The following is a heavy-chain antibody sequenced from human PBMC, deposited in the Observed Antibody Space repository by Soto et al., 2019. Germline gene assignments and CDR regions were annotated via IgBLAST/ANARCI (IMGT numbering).Heavy chain of an antibody. J-gene: IGHJ6*02. Sequence: EVQLVESGGGLVQPGGSLRLSCAASGITLSSYWMTWVRQAPGKGLEWVANIKQDGSEKYYVDSVKGRFTISRDNANNSRFMEMNSLTAEDTAVYYFARDWEVRAGDGEVRAGLYFYHYGMDVWGQGTTVTVSS. D-gene: IGHD1-26*01. CDR2: IKQDGSEK. CDR3: ARDWEVRAGDGEVRAGLYFYHYGMDV. CDR1: GITLSSYW. V-gene: IGHV3-7*04.